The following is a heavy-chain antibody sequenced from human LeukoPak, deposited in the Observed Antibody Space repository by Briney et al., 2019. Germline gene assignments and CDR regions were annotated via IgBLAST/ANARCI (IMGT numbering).Heavy chain of an antibody. CDR1: GFTFSSYE. D-gene: IGHD3-10*02. Sequence: GGSLRLSCAASGFTFSSYEMNWVRQAPGKGLEWVSYISSSGSTIYYADSVKGRFTISGDNAKKSLYLQMNSLRAEDTAVYYCAELGITMIGGVWGKGTTVTISS. J-gene: IGHJ6*04. CDR3: AELGITMIGGV. V-gene: IGHV3-48*03. CDR2: ISSSGSTI.